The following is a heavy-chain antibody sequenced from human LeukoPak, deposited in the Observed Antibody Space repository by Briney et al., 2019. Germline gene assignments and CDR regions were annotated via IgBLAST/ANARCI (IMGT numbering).Heavy chain of an antibody. CDR3: ARDSLYGVVDY. Sequence: ASVKVSCKTSGYTFTSYYIHWERQAPGQGLEWMGIINPSGGSTSYAQKFQGRVTMTRDTSKSPVYMYLSSLRSEDTAVYYCARDSLYGVVDYWGQGTLVTVSS. D-gene: IGHD4-17*01. CDR2: INPSGGST. CDR1: GYTFTSYY. J-gene: IGHJ4*02. V-gene: IGHV1-46*01.